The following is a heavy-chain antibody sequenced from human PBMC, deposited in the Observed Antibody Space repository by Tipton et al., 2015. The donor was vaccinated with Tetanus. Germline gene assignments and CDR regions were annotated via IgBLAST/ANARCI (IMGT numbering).Heavy chain of an antibody. V-gene: IGHV4-39*01. CDR3: TRHVVVAVPRWFDP. Sequence: LRLSCTVSGDSISSSEYYWGWIRQPPGEGLEWIASVYYDGSAYTNPSLKSRIAISIDTSGSQFSLKVHSVTAADTAFYYCTRHVVVAVPRWFDPWGQGTLVTVSS. D-gene: IGHD2-15*01. J-gene: IGHJ5*02. CDR2: VYYDGSA. CDR1: GDSISSSEYY.